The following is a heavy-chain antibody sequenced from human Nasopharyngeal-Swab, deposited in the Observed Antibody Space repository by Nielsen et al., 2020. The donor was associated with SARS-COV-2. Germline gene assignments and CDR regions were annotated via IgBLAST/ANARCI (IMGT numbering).Heavy chain of an antibody. D-gene: IGHD5-12*01. CDR1: GYSFTSYW. V-gene: IGHV5-51*01. J-gene: IGHJ4*02. CDR3: ARDGQPAAGYGGYDYLRGLNY. CDR2: IYPGDSDT. Sequence: GESLKISCKGSGYSFTSYWIGWVRQMPGKGLEWMGIIYPGDSDTRYSPSFQGQVTISADKSISTAYLQWSSLKASDTAMYYCARDGQPAAGYGGYDYLRGLNYWGQGTLVTVSS.